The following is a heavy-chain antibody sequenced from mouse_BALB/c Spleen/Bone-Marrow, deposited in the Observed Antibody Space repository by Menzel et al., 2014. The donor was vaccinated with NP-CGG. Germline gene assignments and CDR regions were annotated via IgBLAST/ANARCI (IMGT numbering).Heavy chain of an antibody. V-gene: IGHV14-4*02. CDR3: NGGYYEAWFAY. CDR2: IDPEIGDT. J-gene: IGHJ3*01. Sequence: VQLQQSGAELVRSGASVKLSCTASGFNIKDYYMHWVKQRPEQGLEWIGWIDPEIGDTEYAPKFQGKATMTADTSSNTAYLQLSSLTSEDTAVYYCNGGYYEAWFAYWGQGTLVTVSA. D-gene: IGHD2-3*01. CDR1: GFNIKDYY.